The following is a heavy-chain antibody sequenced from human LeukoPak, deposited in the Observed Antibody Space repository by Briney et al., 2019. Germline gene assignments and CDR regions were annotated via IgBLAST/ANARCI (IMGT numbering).Heavy chain of an antibody. D-gene: IGHD1-26*01. CDR3: ARHRGIVGATADY. J-gene: IGHJ4*02. Sequence: GASLQISCKGSGYSFTSYWIGWVRQMPGKGLEWMGIIYPGDSDTRYSPSFQGQVTISADKSISTAYLQWSSLKASDTAMYYCARHRGIVGATADYWGQGTLVTVSS. CDR2: IYPGDSDT. V-gene: IGHV5-51*01. CDR1: GYSFTSYW.